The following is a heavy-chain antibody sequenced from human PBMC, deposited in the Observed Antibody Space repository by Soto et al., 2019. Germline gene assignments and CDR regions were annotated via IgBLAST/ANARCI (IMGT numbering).Heavy chain of an antibody. J-gene: IGHJ5*02. D-gene: IGHD6-13*01. Sequence: SETLSLTCAVYGGSFSGYYWSWIRQPPGKGLEWIGEINHSGSTNYNPSLKSRVTISVDTSKNQFSLKLSSVTAADTAVYYCARVYGIAAAGSTHTVFDPWGQGTLVTVSS. V-gene: IGHV4-34*01. CDR2: INHSGST. CDR3: ARVYGIAAAGSTHTVFDP. CDR1: GGSFSGYY.